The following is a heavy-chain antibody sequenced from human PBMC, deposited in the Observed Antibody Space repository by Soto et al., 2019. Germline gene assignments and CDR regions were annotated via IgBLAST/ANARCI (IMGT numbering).Heavy chain of an antibody. CDR3: ARGLRRYSSSCYGAPATPEFDT. V-gene: IGHV4-61*01. J-gene: IGHJ5*01. CDR1: GGSVSSGSYY. CDR2: IYYSGSA. Sequence: PSETLSLTWTVSGGSVSSGSYYWSWIRQPPGKGLEWIGYIYYSGSANYNPSLKSRVTISVDTSKNQFSLKLSSVTAADTAVYYCARGLRRYSSSCYGAPATPEFDTWAQRALLTVSA. D-gene: IGHD6-13*01.